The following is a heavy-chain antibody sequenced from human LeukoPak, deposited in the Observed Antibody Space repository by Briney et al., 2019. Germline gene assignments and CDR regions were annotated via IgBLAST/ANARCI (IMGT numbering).Heavy chain of an antibody. CDR3: ARSSSTSLETFSYY. CDR1: GYTFTSYG. Sequence: SVKVSCKASGYTFTSYGISWVRQAPGQGLEWMGRIIPILGIANYAQKFQGRVTITADKSTSTAYMELSSLRSEDTAVYYCARSSSTSLETFSYYWGQGTLVTVSS. V-gene: IGHV1-69*04. CDR2: IIPILGIA. D-gene: IGHD2-2*01. J-gene: IGHJ4*02.